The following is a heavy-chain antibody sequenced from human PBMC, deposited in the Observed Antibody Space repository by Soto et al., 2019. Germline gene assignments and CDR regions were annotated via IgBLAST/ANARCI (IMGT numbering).Heavy chain of an antibody. CDR3: LRRSGFDYFVAFDF. D-gene: IGHD5-12*01. J-gene: IGHJ3*01. CDR2: ISPRGTVI. V-gene: IGHV3-11*01. Sequence: GSTQLSRSASGVRFYAYYMGGIRQNTGKGLEWVAYISPRGTVIEYADSVKGRFTISRDNAKSSLYLQMDSLRAEDSAVYYCLRRSGFDYFVAFDFSCQGIVV. CDR1: GVRFYAYY.